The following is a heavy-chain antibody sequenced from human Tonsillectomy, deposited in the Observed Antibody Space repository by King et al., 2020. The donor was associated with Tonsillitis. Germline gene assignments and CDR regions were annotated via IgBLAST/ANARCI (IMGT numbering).Heavy chain of an antibody. CDR2: ISYDGSNK. CDR3: ARGSYDVLTGYKDGMDV. V-gene: IGHV3-30-3*01. CDR1: GFTFIPYA. J-gene: IGHJ6*02. D-gene: IGHD3-9*01. Sequence: QVQLVESGGGVVQPGRSLRLSCAASGFTFIPYAMHWVRQAPGKGLEWVALISYDGSNKYYADSVKGRFTISRDNSKNTLYLHMNSLRAEDTAVYYCARGSYDVLTGYKDGMDVWGQGTTVTVSS.